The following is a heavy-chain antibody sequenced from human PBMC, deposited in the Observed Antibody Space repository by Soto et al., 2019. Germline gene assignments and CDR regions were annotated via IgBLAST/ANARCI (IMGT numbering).Heavy chain of an antibody. V-gene: IGHV3-66*01. CDR3: VRENYYYGMDV. CDR1: GFTVSTDW. Sequence: EVQLVESGGGLVQPGGSLRLSCAASGFTVSTDWMYWVRQAPGKGLEWISVIKSGGNTNYADSVEGRFSISRDNSKNTVYLQMNSLRGEDTAVYYCVRENYYYGMDVCGQGTTVTVSS. J-gene: IGHJ6*02. CDR2: IKSGGNT.